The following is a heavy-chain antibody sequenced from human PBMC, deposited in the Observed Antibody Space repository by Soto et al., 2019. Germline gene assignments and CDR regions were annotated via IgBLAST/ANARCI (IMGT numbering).Heavy chain of an antibody. D-gene: IGHD3-10*01. V-gene: IGHV3-21*01. CDR3: ATADRIQWLMPTLY. Sequence: EVQLVESGGGLVKPGGSLRLSCAASGFTFSTFTMNWVRQAPGKGPEWVSCISSSSTYIYYADSVKGRFTVSRDNARNSLYLKMKSLRADDTAVYYCATADRIQWLMPTLYWGQGTLVTVSS. CDR1: GFTFSTFT. J-gene: IGHJ4*02. CDR2: ISSSSTYI.